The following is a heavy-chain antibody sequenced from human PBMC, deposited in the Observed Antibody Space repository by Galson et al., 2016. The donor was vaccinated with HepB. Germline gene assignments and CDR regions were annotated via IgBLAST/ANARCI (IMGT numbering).Heavy chain of an antibody. V-gene: IGHV4-39*01. J-gene: IGHJ4*02. CDR2: IYYAGTT. D-gene: IGHD3-22*01. Sequence: SETLSLTCTVSGGSISSTISYWGWIRQPPGKGLEWIGSIYYAGTTYYNPSLKSRVTLSLDTSNNHFSLNLNSVTAADTAVYYCARHLDYYDSSAYYPDWGRGTLVTVSS. CDR3: ARHLDYYDSSAYYPD. CDR1: GGSISSTISY.